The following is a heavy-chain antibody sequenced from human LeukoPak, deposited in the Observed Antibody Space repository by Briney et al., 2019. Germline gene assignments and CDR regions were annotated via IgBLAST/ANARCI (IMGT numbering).Heavy chain of an antibody. CDR1: GFAFSGYA. D-gene: IGHD3-9*01. CDR2: ISCGGEKT. V-gene: IGHV3-23*01. Sequence: LAGESLRLSCAASGFAFSGYAVTWVRQAPGKGLEWVSGISCGGEKTYYADSVKGRFTTSRDNSKNMVFLQTSSLRAEDTAVYYCAKDRVLRYFDWLFDLDYWGQGTLVTVSS. CDR3: AKDRVLRYFDWLFDLDY. J-gene: IGHJ4*02.